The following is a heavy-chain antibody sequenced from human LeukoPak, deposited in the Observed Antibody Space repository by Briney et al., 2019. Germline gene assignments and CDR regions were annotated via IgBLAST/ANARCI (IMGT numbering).Heavy chain of an antibody. V-gene: IGHV1-8*01. CDR2: MNPNSGNS. CDR1: GYTFTNYD. J-gene: IGHJ4*02. CDR3: ARERLDY. Sequence: ASVKVSCKASGYTFTNYDINWVRQATGQGLEWMGYMNPNSGNSAYAQKFQGRVTITTDASISTASMELSGLRSEDTALYYCARERLDYWGQGTLVTVSS.